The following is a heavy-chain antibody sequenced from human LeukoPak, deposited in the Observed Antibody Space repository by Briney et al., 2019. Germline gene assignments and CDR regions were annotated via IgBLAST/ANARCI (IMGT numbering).Heavy chain of an antibody. CDR2: IYYSGST. V-gene: IGHV4-39*01. J-gene: IGHJ4*02. D-gene: IGHD3-10*01. Sequence: PSETLSLTCTVSGDSINTRDYYWAWFRQPPGKGLEWIGSIYYSGSTYYNPSLKSRVTISVDTSKNQFSLKLSSVTAADTAVYYCARIYGSGSYYSDYWGQGTLVTVSS. CDR3: ARIYGSGSYYSDY. CDR1: GDSINTRDYY.